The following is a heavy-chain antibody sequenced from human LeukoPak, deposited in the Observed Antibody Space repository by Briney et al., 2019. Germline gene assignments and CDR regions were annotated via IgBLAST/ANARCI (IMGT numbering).Heavy chain of an antibody. Sequence: GGSLRLSCAASGFTFSSYGMHWVRQTPGKGLEWVAVIWSDGTNKYYADSVKGRFTISRDNSKNTLYLQMNSLRAEDTAVYYCAREGIKYQLLLDYWGQGTLVTVSS. CDR1: GFTFSSYG. V-gene: IGHV3-33*01. CDR3: AREGIKYQLLLDY. D-gene: IGHD2-2*01. J-gene: IGHJ4*02. CDR2: IWSDGTNK.